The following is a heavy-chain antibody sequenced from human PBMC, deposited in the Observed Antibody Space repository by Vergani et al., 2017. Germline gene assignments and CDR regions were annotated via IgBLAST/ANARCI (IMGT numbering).Heavy chain of an antibody. V-gene: IGHV3-21*02. J-gene: IGHJ6*02. D-gene: IGHD3-10*01. CDR3: ARTGEWMRSNNGPPDYVFALDV. Sequence: EAQLVVSGGGAVKPGGSLRLSCTASGISFSNYTINWVRQAPGKGLEWVASISSSSAYIDYVDSIKGRFTISRDNAKRSVFLQMNSLRAEDTAVYYCARTGEWMRSNNGPPDYVFALDVWGQGTTVIVSS. CDR2: ISSSSAYI. CDR1: GISFSNYT.